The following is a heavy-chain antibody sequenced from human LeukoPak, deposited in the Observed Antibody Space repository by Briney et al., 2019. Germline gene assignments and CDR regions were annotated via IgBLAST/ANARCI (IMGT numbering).Heavy chain of an antibody. J-gene: IGHJ4*02. V-gene: IGHV3-7*01. Sequence: GGFLRLSCAASGFIFGRQWMTWVRQAPGKGLEFVASVKQGGSEKYYADSVKGRFTVSRDDADNSLSLRMNSLSADDTAVYYCARGPHYGDRVDYLDSWGRGTKVTVSS. CDR1: GFIFGRQW. D-gene: IGHD4-17*01. CDR2: VKQGGSEK. CDR3: ARGPHYGDRVDYLDS.